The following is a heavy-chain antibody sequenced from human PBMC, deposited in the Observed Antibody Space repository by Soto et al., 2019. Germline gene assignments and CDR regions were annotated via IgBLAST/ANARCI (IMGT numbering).Heavy chain of an antibody. CDR3: AKHCRGSSCPPAGY. D-gene: IGHD6-13*01. V-gene: IGHV5-51*01. CDR2: IYPGNSDT. Sequence: GESLKISSKGSGYSFTSYGIGWVRQMTGKGLEWMVIIYPGNSDTRYSPSFQGQVTISADKSISTAYLQWSSLKASDTAMYYCAKHCRGSSCPPAGYWGQGTLVTVSS. J-gene: IGHJ4*02. CDR1: GYSFTSYG.